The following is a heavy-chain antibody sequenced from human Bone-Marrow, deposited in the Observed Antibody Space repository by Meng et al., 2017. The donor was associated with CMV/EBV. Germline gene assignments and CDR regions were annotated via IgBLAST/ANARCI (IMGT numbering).Heavy chain of an antibody. CDR1: GGSISSYY. D-gene: IGHD5-18*01. J-gene: IGHJ6*02. CDR3: ARVQPHLPYYYYGMDV. V-gene: IGHV4-59*01. CDR2: IYYSGST. Sequence: SETLSLTCTVSGGSISSYYWSWIRQPPGKGLEWIGYIYYSGSTNYNPSLKSRVTISVDTSKNQFSLKLSSVTAADTAVYYCARVQPHLPYYYYGMDVWGQGTLVTVS.